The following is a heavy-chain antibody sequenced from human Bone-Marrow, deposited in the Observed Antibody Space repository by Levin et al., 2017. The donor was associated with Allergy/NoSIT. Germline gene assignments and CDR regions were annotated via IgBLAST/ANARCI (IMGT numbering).Heavy chain of an antibody. D-gene: IGHD3-9*01. CDR2: INHSGST. CDR3: ARAPALGILTGYGLRAFDI. Sequence: SETLSLTCAVYGGSFSGYYWSWIRQPPGKGLEWIGEINHSGSTNYNPSLKSRVTISVDTSKNQFSLKLSSVTAADTAVYYCARAPALGILTGYGLRAFDIWGQGTMVTVSS. J-gene: IGHJ3*02. V-gene: IGHV4-34*01. CDR1: GGSFSGYY.